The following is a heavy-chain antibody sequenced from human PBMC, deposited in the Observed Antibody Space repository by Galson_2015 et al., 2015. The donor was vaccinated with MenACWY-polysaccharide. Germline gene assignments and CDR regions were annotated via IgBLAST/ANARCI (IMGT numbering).Heavy chain of an antibody. Sequence: LRLSCAASGFMFSGYWMGWVRQAPGKELEWIGYIYYSGSTNYNPSLKSRVTISVDTSKNQFSLNLSSVTAADTAVYYCARAPRGLWFGEAWGQGTLVTVSS. CDR1: GFMFSGYW. D-gene: IGHD3-10*01. CDR3: ARAPRGLWFGEA. V-gene: IGHV4-59*12. J-gene: IGHJ5*02. CDR2: IYYSGST.